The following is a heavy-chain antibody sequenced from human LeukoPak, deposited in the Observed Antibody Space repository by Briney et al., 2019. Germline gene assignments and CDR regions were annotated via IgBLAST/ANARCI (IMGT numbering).Heavy chain of an antibody. Sequence: GGSLRLSCAASGFTFSSYAMSWVRQAPGKGLEWVSAISGSGGSTYYADSVKGRFTISRDNSKNTLYLQMNSLRAEDTAVYYCARHYYDSSGPMPYWGQGTLVTVPS. J-gene: IGHJ4*02. CDR1: GFTFSSYA. V-gene: IGHV3-23*01. CDR2: ISGSGGST. D-gene: IGHD3-22*01. CDR3: ARHYYDSSGPMPY.